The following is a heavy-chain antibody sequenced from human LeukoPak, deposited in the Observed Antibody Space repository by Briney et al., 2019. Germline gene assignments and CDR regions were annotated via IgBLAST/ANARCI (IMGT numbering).Heavy chain of an antibody. CDR2: IGGSGAGT. CDR1: GFTFSSYA. J-gene: IGHJ4*02. V-gene: IGHV3-23*01. D-gene: IGHD6-13*01. Sequence: GGSLRLSCAASGFTFSSYAMSWVRQAPGKGLEWVSAIGGSGAGTYYADSVKGRFTISRDNSKNTLYLQMNSLRAEDTAVYYCAKDRGSSWYRLVYWGQGTLVTVSS. CDR3: AKDRGSSWYRLVY.